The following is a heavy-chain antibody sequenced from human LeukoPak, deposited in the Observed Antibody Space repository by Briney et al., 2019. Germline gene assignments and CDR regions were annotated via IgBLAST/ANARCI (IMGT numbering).Heavy chain of an antibody. D-gene: IGHD6-19*01. CDR2: INPNSGDT. CDR3: ARVGSSGWYVHPTLDY. Sequence: ASVKVSCKASGYTFTGYYMHWVRQAPGQGLEWMGWINPNSGDTNYAQKFQGRVTVTRDTSISTAYMELSWLRSDDTAMYYCARVGSSGWYVHPTLDYWGQGTLVTVSS. J-gene: IGHJ4*02. CDR1: GYTFTGYY. V-gene: IGHV1-2*02.